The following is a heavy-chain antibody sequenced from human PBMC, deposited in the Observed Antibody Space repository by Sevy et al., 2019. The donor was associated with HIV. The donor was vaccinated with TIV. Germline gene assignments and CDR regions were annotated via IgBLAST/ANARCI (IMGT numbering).Heavy chain of an antibody. CDR1: GFTFSNYA. D-gene: IGHD1-26*01. CDR3: GRDREGRWEFMTMLVGEIDH. Sequence: GGSLRLSCAASGFTFSNYAMHWVRQAPGKGLEWLAVISFDGRNKYYADSVKGRFTISRDNSRNTLYLQMDSLRPEDTALYYCGRDREGRWEFMTMLVGEIDHWGQGILVTVSS. V-gene: IGHV3-30*04. CDR2: ISFDGRNK. J-gene: IGHJ4*02.